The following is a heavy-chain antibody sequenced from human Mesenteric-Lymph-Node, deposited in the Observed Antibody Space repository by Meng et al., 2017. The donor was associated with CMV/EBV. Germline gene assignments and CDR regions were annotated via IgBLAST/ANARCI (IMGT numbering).Heavy chain of an antibody. Sequence: SETLSLTCTVSGGSISTGGSYWRWVRQHPGKGLEWIGYIYYSGSTNYNPSLKSRVTITVDTSKNQFSLKLSSVTAADTAVYYCARGRHTGSPGWFDPWGQGTLVTVSS. CDR1: GGSISTGGSY. CDR3: ARGRHTGSPGWFDP. V-gene: IGHV4-61*08. D-gene: IGHD3-10*01. J-gene: IGHJ5*02. CDR2: IYYSGST.